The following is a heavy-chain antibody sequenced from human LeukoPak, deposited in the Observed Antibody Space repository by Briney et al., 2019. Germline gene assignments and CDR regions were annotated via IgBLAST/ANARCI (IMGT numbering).Heavy chain of an antibody. D-gene: IGHD3-22*01. CDR3: AREFKPPGMSMIADFYGMDV. CDR2: ISAFNGNA. V-gene: IGHV1-18*01. J-gene: IGHJ6*02. CDR1: GYIFTAYA. Sequence: ASVKVSCKASGYIFTAYAITWVRQAPGQGLEWMGGISAFNGNANYAQKFQGRVTLTTDTSTRTAYMELRSLRSDDTAVYFCAREFKPPGMSMIADFYGMDVWGQGTTVTVSS.